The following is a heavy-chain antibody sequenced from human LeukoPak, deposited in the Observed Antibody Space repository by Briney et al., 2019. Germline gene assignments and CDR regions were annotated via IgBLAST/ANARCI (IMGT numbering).Heavy chain of an antibody. Sequence: GSLRLSCAASGFTFSSYAMSWVRQAPGKGLEWVSAISGSGGSTYYADSVKGRFTISRGNSKNTLYLQMNSLRAEDTAVYYCAKSPIFGVRREPFDYWGQGTLVTVSS. V-gene: IGHV3-23*01. CDR3: AKSPIFGVRREPFDY. CDR2: ISGSGGST. D-gene: IGHD3-3*01. CDR1: GFTFSSYA. J-gene: IGHJ4*02.